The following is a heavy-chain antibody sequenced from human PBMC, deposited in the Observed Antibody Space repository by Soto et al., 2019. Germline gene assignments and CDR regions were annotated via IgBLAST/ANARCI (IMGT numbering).Heavy chain of an antibody. CDR2: INPNRGGT. CDR3: TRGVSSSGGMDV. Sequence: ASVKVSCRASGYTLTGYYLHWVRQPPGQGLECMGWINPNRGGTTYAQTFQGRVTMTRDTSISTPYVDLSSLRPDDTAVYLWTRGVSSSGGMDVGGQGTRVT. V-gene: IGHV1-2*02. J-gene: IGHJ6*02. CDR1: GYTLTGYY. D-gene: IGHD2-2*01.